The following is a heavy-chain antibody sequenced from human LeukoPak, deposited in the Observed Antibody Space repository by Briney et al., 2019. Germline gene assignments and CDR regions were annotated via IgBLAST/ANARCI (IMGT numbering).Heavy chain of an antibody. Sequence: SETLSLTCAVSGYSISSGYYWGWIRRPPGKGLEWIGSIYHSGSTYYNPSLKSRVTISVDTSKNQFSLKLSSVTAADTAVYYCARERYFDWFAFDYWGQGTLVTVSS. V-gene: IGHV4-38-2*02. CDR3: ARERYFDWFAFDY. CDR1: GYSISSGYY. D-gene: IGHD3-9*01. J-gene: IGHJ4*02. CDR2: IYHSGST.